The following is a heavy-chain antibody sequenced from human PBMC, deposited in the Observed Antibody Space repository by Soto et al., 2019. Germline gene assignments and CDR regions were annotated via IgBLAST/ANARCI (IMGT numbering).Heavy chain of an antibody. D-gene: IGHD3-10*01. CDR2: INHSGST. V-gene: IGHV4-34*01. CDR3: ASGYGSGSYHNDY. J-gene: IGHJ4*02. CDR1: GGSFSGYY. Sequence: PSETLSLTCAVYGGSFSGYYWSWIRQPPGKGLEWIGEINHSGSTNYNPSLKSRVTISVDTSKNQFSLKLSSVTAADTAVYYCASGYGSGSYHNDYWGQGTLVTVSS.